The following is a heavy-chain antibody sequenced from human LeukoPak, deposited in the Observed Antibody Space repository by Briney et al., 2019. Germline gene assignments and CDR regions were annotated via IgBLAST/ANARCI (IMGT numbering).Heavy chain of an antibody. Sequence: SETLSLTCTVSGGSISGYYWSWIRQPPGKGLEWIGRIYTSGSTNYNPSLKSRVTMSVDTSKNQFSLKLSSVTAADTAVYYCARDRPIGGAFDIWGQGTMVTVSS. CDR3: ARDRPIGGAFDI. J-gene: IGHJ3*02. CDR1: GGSISGYY. CDR2: IYTSGST. V-gene: IGHV4-4*07. D-gene: IGHD3-10*01.